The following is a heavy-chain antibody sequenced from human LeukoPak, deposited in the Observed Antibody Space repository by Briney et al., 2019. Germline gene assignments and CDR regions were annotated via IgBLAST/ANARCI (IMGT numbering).Heavy chain of an antibody. CDR3: ARVEAVYYYGSASPYSPY. V-gene: IGHV3-30*02. Sequence: GGSLRLSCAASGFTFSSHGMNWVRQAPGKGLEWVTFIRYDGTNEYYADSVRGRFTISRDNSKNTLYLQMNSLRPEDTAVYYCARVEAVYYYGSASPYSPYWGQGTLVTVSS. J-gene: IGHJ4*02. CDR2: IRYDGTNE. CDR1: GFTFSSHG. D-gene: IGHD3-10*01.